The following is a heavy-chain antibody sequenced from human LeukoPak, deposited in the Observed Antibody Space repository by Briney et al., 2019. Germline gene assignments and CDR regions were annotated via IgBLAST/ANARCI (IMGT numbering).Heavy chain of an antibody. CDR1: GGSFSGYY. J-gene: IGHJ4*02. Sequence: SETLSLTCAVYGGSFSGYYWSWIRQPPGKGLEWIGEINHSGSTNYNPSLKSRVTISVDTSKNQFSLKLSPVAAADTAVYYCARLAMVRGVIIMRFDYWGQGTLVTVSS. D-gene: IGHD3-10*01. V-gene: IGHV4-34*01. CDR3: ARLAMVRGVIIMRFDY. CDR2: INHSGST.